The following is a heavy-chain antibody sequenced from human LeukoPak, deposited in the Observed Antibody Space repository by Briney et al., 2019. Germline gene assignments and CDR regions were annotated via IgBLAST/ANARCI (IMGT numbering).Heavy chain of an antibody. J-gene: IGHJ4*02. D-gene: IGHD4-17*01. CDR1: GGSVSSGSYY. Sequence: SETLSLTCTVSGGSVSSGSYYWRWIRLPPGTGLEWIGYIYYDGSTNYIPSLKSRVTISAETSKNQFSLELRAVTAADTAVYYCARETAGDYGDYGSRGVVDYWGQGTLVTVSS. V-gene: IGHV4-61*01. CDR3: ARETAGDYGDYGSRGVVDY. CDR2: IYYDGST.